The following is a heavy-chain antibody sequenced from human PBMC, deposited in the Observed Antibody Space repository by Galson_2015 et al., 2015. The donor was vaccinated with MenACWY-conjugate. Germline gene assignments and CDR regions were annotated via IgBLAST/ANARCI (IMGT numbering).Heavy chain of an antibody. J-gene: IGHJ5*02. CDR1: GYTFTGYY. CDR2: INPNSGGT. Sequence: SVKVSCKASGYTFTGYYLHWVRQAPGQGLEWVGWINPNSGGTNYAQKFQGWVTMTRDTSISTAYLELSRLRSDDTAVYYCTRDTVGGSGWFDPWGQGTPVTVSS. D-gene: IGHD3-16*01. CDR3: TRDTVGGSGWFDP. V-gene: IGHV1-2*04.